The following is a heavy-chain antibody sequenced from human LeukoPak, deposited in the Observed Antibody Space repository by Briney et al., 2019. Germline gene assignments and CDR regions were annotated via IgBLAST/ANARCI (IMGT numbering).Heavy chain of an antibody. Sequence: KPSETLSLTCTVSGGSISSYYWSWIRQPPGKGLEWIGYIYYSGSTNYNPSLKSRVTISVDTSKNQFSLKLSSVTAADTAVYYCASLSYYYDSSGNWYYFDYWGQGTLVTVSS. J-gene: IGHJ4*02. V-gene: IGHV4-59*08. D-gene: IGHD3-22*01. CDR1: GGSISSYY. CDR3: ASLSYYYDSSGNWYYFDY. CDR2: IYYSGST.